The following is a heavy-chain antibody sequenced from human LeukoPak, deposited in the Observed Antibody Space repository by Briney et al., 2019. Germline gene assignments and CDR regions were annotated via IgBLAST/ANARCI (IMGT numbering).Heavy chain of an antibody. CDR3: ALDSGSGSYSGY. Sequence: GGSLRLSCAASGFTFSSYWMHWVRQDPGKGLVWVSRINPDGSGTSHADSVKGRFTISRDNAKNTLYLQMNSLRAEDTAVYYCALDSGSGSYSGYWGLETVVTVSS. J-gene: IGHJ4*02. D-gene: IGHD3-10*01. CDR1: GFTFSSYW. V-gene: IGHV3-74*01. CDR2: INPDGSGT.